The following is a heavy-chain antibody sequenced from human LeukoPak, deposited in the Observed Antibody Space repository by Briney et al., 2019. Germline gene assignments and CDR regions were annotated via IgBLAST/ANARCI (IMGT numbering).Heavy chain of an antibody. V-gene: IGHV4-34*01. CDR2: INHSGST. D-gene: IGHD2-2*02. CDR3: ARGSIVVVPAAIRFRYYYYGMDV. CDR1: GGSFSGYY. Sequence: SETLSLTCAVYGGSFSGYYWSWIRQPPGKGPEWIGEINHSGSTNYNPSLKSRVTISVDTSKNQFSLKLSSVTAADTAVYYCARGSIVVVPAAIRFRYYYYGMDVWGQGTTVTVSS. J-gene: IGHJ6*02.